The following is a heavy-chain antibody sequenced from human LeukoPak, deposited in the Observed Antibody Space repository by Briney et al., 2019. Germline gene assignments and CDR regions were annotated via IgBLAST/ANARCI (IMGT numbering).Heavy chain of an antibody. V-gene: IGHV4-59*01. Sequence: SETLSLTCTVSGGSISSYYWSWIRQPPGKGLEWIGYIYYSGSTNYNPSLKSRVTISVDTSKNQFSLKLSSVTAADTAVYFCARVAVAATGWFDPWGQGTLVTVSS. J-gene: IGHJ5*02. CDR2: IYYSGST. CDR1: GGSISSYY. CDR3: ARVAVAATGWFDP. D-gene: IGHD6-19*01.